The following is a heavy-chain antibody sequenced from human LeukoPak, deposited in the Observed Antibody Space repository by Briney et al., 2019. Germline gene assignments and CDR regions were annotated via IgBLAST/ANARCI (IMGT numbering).Heavy chain of an antibody. CDR2: IYYSGST. V-gene: IGHV4-30-4*08. J-gene: IGHJ3*02. CDR3: ARDTLDYSNYPPRAFDI. D-gene: IGHD4-11*01. Sequence: SQTLSLTCTVSGGSISSGDYYWSWIRQPPGKGLEWIGYIYYSGSTYYNPSLKSRVTISVDTSKNQFSLKLSSVTAADTAVYYCARDTLDYSNYPPRAFDIWGQGTMVTVSS. CDR1: GGSISSGDYY.